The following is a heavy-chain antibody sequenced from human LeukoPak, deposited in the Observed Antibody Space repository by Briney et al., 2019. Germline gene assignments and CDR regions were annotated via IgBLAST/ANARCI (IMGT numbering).Heavy chain of an antibody. CDR1: GFTFSSYA. V-gene: IGHV3-23*01. CDR3: AKDLGYDILTGYSPFDY. CDR2: ISGSGGST. Sequence: GGSLRLSCAASGFTFSSYAMSWVRQAPGKGLEWVSAISGSGGSTYYADSVKGRFTISRDNSKNTLYLQMNSLRAEDTAVYYCAKDLGYDILTGYSPFDYWGQGTLVTVSS. J-gene: IGHJ4*02. D-gene: IGHD3-9*01.